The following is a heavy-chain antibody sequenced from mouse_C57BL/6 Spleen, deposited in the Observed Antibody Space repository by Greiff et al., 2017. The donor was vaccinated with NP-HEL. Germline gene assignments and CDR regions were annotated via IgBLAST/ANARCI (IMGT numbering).Heavy chain of an antibody. V-gene: IGHV1-18*01. D-gene: IGHD1-1*01. CDR3: ARLTTVGDLDY. J-gene: IGHJ2*01. CDR1: GYTFTDYN. Sequence: EVKLQESGPELVKPGASVKIPCKASGYTFTDYNMDWVKQSHGKSLEWIGDINPNNGGTIYNQKFKGKATLTVDKSSSTAYMELRSLTSEDTAVYYCARLTTVGDLDYWGQGTTLTVSS. CDR2: INPNNGGT.